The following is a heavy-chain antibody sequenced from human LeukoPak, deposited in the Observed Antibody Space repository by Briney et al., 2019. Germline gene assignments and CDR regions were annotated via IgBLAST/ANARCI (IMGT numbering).Heavy chain of an antibody. J-gene: IGHJ4*02. Sequence: SETLSLTCSVSGGSMYSYFWSWIRQPAGKGLEWIGRIYSSGSTDYNPSLKSRVTMSVDTSKNQFSLKLRSVTAADTAVYYCAREGGPYRPLDYSGQGTLVTVAS. CDR3: AREGGPYRPLDY. CDR2: IYSSGST. V-gene: IGHV4-4*07. CDR1: GGSMYSYF.